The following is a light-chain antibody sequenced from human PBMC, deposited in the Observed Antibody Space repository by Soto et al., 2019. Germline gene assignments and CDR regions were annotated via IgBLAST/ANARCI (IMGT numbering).Light chain of an antibody. CDR1: QSISSW. CDR3: QQYNSYPIT. V-gene: IGKV1-5*01. J-gene: IGKJ5*01. CDR2: DAS. Sequence: DIQMTQSPSTLSASVGGIVTITFRASQSISSWLAWYQQKPGKAPKLLIYDASSLESGVPSRFSGSGSGTEFTLTISSLQPDDFATYYCQQYNSYPITFGQGTRLEIK.